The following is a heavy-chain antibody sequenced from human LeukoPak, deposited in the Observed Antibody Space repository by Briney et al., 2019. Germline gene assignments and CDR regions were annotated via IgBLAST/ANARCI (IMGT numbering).Heavy chain of an antibody. J-gene: IGHJ4*02. Sequence: SETLSLTCAVSCTSFSAYYCNWIRQSPEKGLEWIGEINHRGETNYNPSLQSRVTMSVDTSKNQFSLRLTSLTAADTAIYYCARDPGIRGTALDYWGQGTPVTVSS. CDR1: CTSFSAYY. CDR3: ARDPGIRGTALDY. V-gene: IGHV4-34*01. CDR2: INHRGET. D-gene: IGHD1-7*01.